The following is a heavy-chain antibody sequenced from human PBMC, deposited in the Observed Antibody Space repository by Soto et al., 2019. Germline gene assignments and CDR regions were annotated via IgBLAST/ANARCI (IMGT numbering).Heavy chain of an antibody. CDR1: GFTFSSYD. CDR2: IGTAGDT. Sequence: EVQLVESGGGLVQPGGSLRLSCAASGFTFSSYDMHWVRQATGKGLEWVSAIGTAGDTYYPGSVKGRFTISRENAKNSVYLQMNSLRARDTAVYYCARATYGDSPNWCFDLWGRGTLVTVSS. J-gene: IGHJ2*01. D-gene: IGHD4-17*01. V-gene: IGHV3-13*01. CDR3: ARATYGDSPNWCFDL.